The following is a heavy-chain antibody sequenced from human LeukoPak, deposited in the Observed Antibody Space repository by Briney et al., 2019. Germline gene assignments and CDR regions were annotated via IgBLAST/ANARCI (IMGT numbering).Heavy chain of an antibody. CDR2: IKQDGSDK. CDR3: AELGITMIGGV. D-gene: IGHD3-10*02. CDR1: GFAFSSYW. J-gene: IGHJ6*04. V-gene: IGHV3-7*01. Sequence: PGGSLRLSCAASGFAFSSYWMSWVRQVPGKRLEWVANIKQDGSDKYYVDSVKGRFTISRDITQKSLYLQMNSLRVEDTAMYYCAELGITMIGGVWGKGTTVTISS.